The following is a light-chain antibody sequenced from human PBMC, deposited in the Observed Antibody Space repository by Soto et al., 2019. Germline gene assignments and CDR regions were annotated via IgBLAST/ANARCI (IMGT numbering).Light chain of an antibody. J-gene: IGKJ1*01. Sequence: PGARATLSCRASQRVTSNYLAWYQQKPGQAPRLLIYGASSRATGIPDRFSGSGSGTDFTLTISRLETEDFAVYYCQQYGGSPRTFGQGTKVEIK. CDR3: QQYGGSPRT. V-gene: IGKV3-20*01. CDR1: QRVTSNY. CDR2: GAS.